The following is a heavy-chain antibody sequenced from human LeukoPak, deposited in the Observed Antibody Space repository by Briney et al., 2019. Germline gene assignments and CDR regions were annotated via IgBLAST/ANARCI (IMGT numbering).Heavy chain of an antibody. J-gene: IGHJ4*02. V-gene: IGHV3-23*01. D-gene: IGHD2-15*01. CDR2: ISVSGGST. CDR3: AKVSCSGGSCYSIDY. CDR1: GFTISSYA. Sequence: GGSLRLSCAVSGFTISSYAMSWVRQAPGKGLEWVSSISVSGGSTYYADSVKGRFTISRDNSKNTLYLQMNSLRAEDTAVYYCAKVSCSGGSCYSIDYWGQGTLVTVSS.